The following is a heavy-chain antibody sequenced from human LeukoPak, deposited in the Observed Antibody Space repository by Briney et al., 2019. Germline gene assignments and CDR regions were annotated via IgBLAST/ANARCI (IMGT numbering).Heavy chain of an antibody. CDR1: GYSFTGYY. D-gene: IGHD6-6*01. V-gene: IGHV1-2*02. CDR3: ARRTTYSSSSSDY. CDR2: INPNGDVT. J-gene: IGHJ4*02. Sequence: GASVKVSCKASGYSFTGYYMRWVRQAPGQGLEWMGWINPNGDVTNYAQKFQGRVTMTRDTSTNTAYMELSSLTSDDTAIYYCARRTTYSSSSSDYWGQGTLVTVSS.